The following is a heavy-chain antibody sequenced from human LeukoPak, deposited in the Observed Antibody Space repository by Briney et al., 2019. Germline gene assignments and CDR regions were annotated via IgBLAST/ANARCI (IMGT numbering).Heavy chain of an antibody. CDR3: ARESDSDAFDI. CDR1: GGSISSGGYS. D-gene: IGHD2-21*02. CDR2: IYHSGST. Sequence: PSQTLSLTCAVSGGSISSGGYSWSWIRQPPGKGLEWIGYIYHSGSTYYNPSLKSRVTISVDRSKNQFSLKLSSVTAADTAVYHCARESDSDAFDIWGQGTMVTVSS. J-gene: IGHJ3*02. V-gene: IGHV4-30-2*01.